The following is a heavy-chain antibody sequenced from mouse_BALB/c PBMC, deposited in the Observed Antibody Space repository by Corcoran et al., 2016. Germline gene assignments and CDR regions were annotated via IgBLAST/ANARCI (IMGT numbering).Heavy chain of an antibody. CDR2: IYWDDDK. CDR1: GFSLSTSGMG. CDR3: ARRGDYNYDDWYFDV. Sequence: QVTLKESGPGLLQPSQTLSLTCSFSGFSLSTSGMGVSWLRQPSGKGLEWLAHIYWDDDKRYNPSLKSRLTISKDTSRNQVFLKITSVDTADAATYYCARRGDYNYDDWYFDVWGAGTTVTVSS. D-gene: IGHD2-12*01. V-gene: IGHV8-12*01. J-gene: IGHJ1*01.